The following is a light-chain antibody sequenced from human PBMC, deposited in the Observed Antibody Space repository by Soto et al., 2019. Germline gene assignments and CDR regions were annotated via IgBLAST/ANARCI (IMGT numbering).Light chain of an antibody. Sequence: QSVLTQPPSASGSPGQSVTISCTGTSSDVGTYNYVSWYQQHPGKAPKLMIYDVSKPPSGVPDRFSGSKSGNTASLTGSGLQAEDEADHYCISYAGSSIGVFGGGTKLTVL. V-gene: IGLV2-8*01. CDR3: ISYAGSSIGV. CDR1: SSDVGTYNY. CDR2: DVS. J-gene: IGLJ3*02.